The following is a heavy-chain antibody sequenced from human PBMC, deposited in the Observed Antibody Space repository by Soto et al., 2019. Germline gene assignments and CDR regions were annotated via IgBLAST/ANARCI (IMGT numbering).Heavy chain of an antibody. Sequence: GGSLRLSCAASGFTVSSNYMSWVRQAPRKGLEWDSVNYSGGSTYYADSEKGRFTISRDNSKNTLYLQMNSLRADDTAVYDCARALSGGMATIVSYYFDYWGQGTPVTVSS. J-gene: IGHJ4*02. CDR2: NYSGGST. CDR1: GFTVSSNY. D-gene: IGHD5-12*01. CDR3: ARALSGGMATIVSYYFDY. V-gene: IGHV3-66*01.